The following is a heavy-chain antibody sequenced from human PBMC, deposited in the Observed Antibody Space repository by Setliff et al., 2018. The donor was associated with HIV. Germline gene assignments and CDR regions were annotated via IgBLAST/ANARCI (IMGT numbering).Heavy chain of an antibody. CDR2: IKQNGGET. V-gene: IGHV3-7*01. CDR3: ASARIPTGGTSTSFDY. CDR1: GFTFSGRW. J-gene: IGHJ4*02. D-gene: IGHD1-1*01. Sequence: GGSLRLSCVASGFTFSGRWMSWARQGSGKGLEWVASIKQNGGETYYVDSVKGRFTISRDNSKNTLYLQLNSLRREDTAVYYCASARIPTGGTSTSFDYWGQGTLVTVSS.